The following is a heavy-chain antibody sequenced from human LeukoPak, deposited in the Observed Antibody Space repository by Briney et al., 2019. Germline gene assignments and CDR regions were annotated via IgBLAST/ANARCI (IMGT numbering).Heavy chain of an antibody. CDR2: IKQDGSEK. CDR1: GFTFSSYW. CDR3: ASFYEREWFDP. Sequence: GGSLRLSCAASGFTFSSYWMSWVRQAPGKGLEWVANIKQDGSEKYYVDSVKGRFTISRDNAKDSLYLQMNSLRAEDTAVYYCASFYEREWFDPWGQGTLVTVSS. J-gene: IGHJ5*02. D-gene: IGHD3-3*01. V-gene: IGHV3-7*01.